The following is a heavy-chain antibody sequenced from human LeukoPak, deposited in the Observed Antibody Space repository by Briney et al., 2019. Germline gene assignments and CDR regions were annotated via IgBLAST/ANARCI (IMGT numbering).Heavy chain of an antibody. CDR1: GGSISSGDYY. J-gene: IGHJ4*02. V-gene: IGHV4-30-4*01. CDR3: ATANFDCSGGGCYSYYFDD. D-gene: IGHD2-15*01. CDR2: IYYSGST. Sequence: SETLSLTCTVSGGSISSGDYYWSWIRQPPGKGLEWIGYIYYSGSTYYNPSLKSRVTISVDTSKNQFSLKLSSVTAADTAVYYCATANFDCSGGGCYSYYFDDWGQGTLVTVSS.